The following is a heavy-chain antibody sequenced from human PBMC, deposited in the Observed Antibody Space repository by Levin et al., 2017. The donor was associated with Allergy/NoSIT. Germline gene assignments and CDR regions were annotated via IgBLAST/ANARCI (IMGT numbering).Heavy chain of an antibody. CDR2: IYYSGAT. CDR1: GGSISSFY. V-gene: IGHV4-59*01. J-gene: IGHJ6*02. Sequence: SETLSLTCTVSGGSISSFYWSWIRQPPGKGLEWIGHIYYSGATKYNPSLKSRVTISVDTSKNQFSLKLNSVTAADTAVYYCARDRVITANGNQFYYYGVDVWGQGTTVTVSS. CDR3: ARDRVITANGNQFYYYGVDV. D-gene: IGHD6-13*01.